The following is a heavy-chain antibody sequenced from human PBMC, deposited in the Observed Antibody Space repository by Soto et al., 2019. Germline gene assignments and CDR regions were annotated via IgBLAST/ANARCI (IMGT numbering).Heavy chain of an antibody. D-gene: IGHD1-26*01. Sequence: EVQLLESGGGLVQPGGSLRLSCAASGFTFSSYAMSWVRQAPGKGLEWVSAISGSGGSTYYADSVKGRFTISRDNSKNTMYLQMNSLRAEDTAVYYCAKGPYSGSYGYYYYGMDVWGQGTTVTVSS. CDR2: ISGSGGST. V-gene: IGHV3-23*01. CDR1: GFTFSSYA. CDR3: AKGPYSGSYGYYYYGMDV. J-gene: IGHJ6*02.